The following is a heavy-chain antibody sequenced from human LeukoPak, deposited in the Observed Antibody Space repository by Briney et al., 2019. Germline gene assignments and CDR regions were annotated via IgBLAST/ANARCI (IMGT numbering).Heavy chain of an antibody. V-gene: IGHV4-59*01. J-gene: IGHJ4*02. D-gene: IGHD6-13*01. Sequence: PSETLSLTCTVSGGSLSSYSWSWIRQPPGKGLEWVGYIYYSGDTNYNPSRKSRITISVDTSKSQCSLKLNSATAADTPVYYCASGTYYYFDFWGQGALVTVSS. CDR3: ASGTYYYFDF. CDR2: IYYSGDT. CDR1: GGSLSSYS.